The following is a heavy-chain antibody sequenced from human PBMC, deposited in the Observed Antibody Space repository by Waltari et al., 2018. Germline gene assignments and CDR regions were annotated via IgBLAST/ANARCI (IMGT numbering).Heavy chain of an antibody. D-gene: IGHD6-6*01. J-gene: IGHJ5*02. CDR2: IIPSEGTT. Sequence: QVQLVQSGAEMKRPGASVKVSCKASGYTFTSYYIHWVRQAPGEGLEWMGIIIPSEGTTSYAQKFRGRVTMTSDTSTSTVYRELSSLRSDDTAVYYCARVGVAIRPGVSESWGQGTLVTVSS. V-gene: IGHV1-46*01. CDR3: ARVGVAIRPGVSES. CDR1: GYTFTSYY.